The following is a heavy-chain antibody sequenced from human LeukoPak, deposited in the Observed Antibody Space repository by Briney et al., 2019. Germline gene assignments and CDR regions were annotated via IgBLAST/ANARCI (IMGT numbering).Heavy chain of an antibody. D-gene: IGHD6-19*01. CDR1: GGSISSGGYY. CDR2: IYYSGST. V-gene: IGHV4-61*08. CDR3: ARDVAVAGTHPEYFQH. J-gene: IGHJ1*01. Sequence: PSETLSLTCTVSGGSISSGGYYWSWIRQHPGKGLEWIGYIYYSGSTNYNPSLKSRVTISVDTSKNQFSLKLSSVTAADTAVYYCARDVAVAGTHPEYFQHWGQGTLVTVSS.